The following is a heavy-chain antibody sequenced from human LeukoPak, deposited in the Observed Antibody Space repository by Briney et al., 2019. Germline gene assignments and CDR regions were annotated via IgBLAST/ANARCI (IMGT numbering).Heavy chain of an antibody. CDR3: ARRNLSSGWYRDDF. Sequence: PSETLSLTCTASGDSISGYYWSWIRQPPGKGLEWIGYIYDSGSTSYSPSLNSRVTISIDASKNQFSLKLSSVTAADTAVYYCARRNLSSGWYRDDFWGQGTLVTVSS. D-gene: IGHD6-19*01. J-gene: IGHJ4*02. V-gene: IGHV4-59*01. CDR1: GDSISGYY. CDR2: IYDSGST.